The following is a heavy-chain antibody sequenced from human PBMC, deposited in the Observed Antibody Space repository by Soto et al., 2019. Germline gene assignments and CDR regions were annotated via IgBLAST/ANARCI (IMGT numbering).Heavy chain of an antibody. CDR1: GFTFSSYG. Sequence: PGGSLRLSCAASGFTFSSYGMHWVRQAPGKGLEWVAVIWYDGSNKYYADSVKGRFTISRDNSKNTLYLQMNSLRAEDTAVYYCARDLRDIVVVPAAIFSYGMDVWGQGTTVTVSS. D-gene: IGHD2-2*01. CDR2: IWYDGSNK. CDR3: ARDLRDIVVVPAAIFSYGMDV. V-gene: IGHV3-33*01. J-gene: IGHJ6*02.